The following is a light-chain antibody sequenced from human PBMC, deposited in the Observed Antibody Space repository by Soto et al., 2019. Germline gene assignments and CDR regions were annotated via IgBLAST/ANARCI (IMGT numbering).Light chain of an antibody. V-gene: IGLV2-14*01. CDR2: EVT. J-gene: IGLJ2*01. Sequence: QSVLTQPASVSGSPGQSITISCTGTSNDVGGYDYVSWYQQHPGKAPKLVIYEVTNRPSGVSNRFSGSKSGNTAALTISGLQAEDEADYYCSSYKSDNTVVFGGGTKVTVL. CDR3: SSYKSDNTVV. CDR1: SNDVGGYDY.